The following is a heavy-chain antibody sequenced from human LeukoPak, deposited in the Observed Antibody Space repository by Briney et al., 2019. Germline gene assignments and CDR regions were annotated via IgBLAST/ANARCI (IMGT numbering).Heavy chain of an antibody. J-gene: IGHJ4*02. D-gene: IGHD1-26*01. CDR1: GYTFTSYD. V-gene: IGHV1-46*01. CDR3: ARDVAASGIDY. CDR2: INPSGGST. Sequence: GASVKVSCKASGYTFTSYDINWVRQATGQGLEWMGIINPSGGSTSYAQKFQGRVTMTRDTSTSTVYMELSSLRSEDTAVYYCARDVAASGIDYWGQGTLVTVSS.